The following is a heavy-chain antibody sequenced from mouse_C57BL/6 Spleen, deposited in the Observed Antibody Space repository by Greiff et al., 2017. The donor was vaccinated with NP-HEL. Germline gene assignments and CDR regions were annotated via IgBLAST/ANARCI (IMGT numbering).Heavy chain of an antibody. Sequence: EVMLVESGGGLVKPGGSLKLSCAASGFTFSSYAMSWVRQTPEKRLEWVATISDGGSYTYYPDNVKGRFTISRDNAKNNLYLQMSHLKSEDTAMYYCARDLLWYFDVWGTGTTVTVSS. CDR2: ISDGGSYT. CDR3: ARDLLWYFDV. CDR1: GFTFSSYA. V-gene: IGHV5-4*01. J-gene: IGHJ1*03.